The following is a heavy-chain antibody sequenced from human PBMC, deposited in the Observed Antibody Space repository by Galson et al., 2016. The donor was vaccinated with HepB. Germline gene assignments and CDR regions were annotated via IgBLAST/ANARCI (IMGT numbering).Heavy chain of an antibody. J-gene: IGHJ4*02. CDR1: GFTFNDHF. Sequence: SLRLSCAASGFTFNDHFIDWVRQAPGKGLDWVGRTRNKAAGYTTEYAASVRGRFTISRDESKNSVYLQMDSLRAEDTAVYYFAKDRDDFGDFAFDSWGRGTLVTVSS. CDR2: TRNKAAGYTT. CDR3: AKDRDDFGDFAFDS. D-gene: IGHD4-17*01. V-gene: IGHV3-72*01.